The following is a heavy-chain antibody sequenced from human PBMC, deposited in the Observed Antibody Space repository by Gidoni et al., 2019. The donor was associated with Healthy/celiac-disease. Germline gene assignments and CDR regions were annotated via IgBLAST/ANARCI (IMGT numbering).Heavy chain of an antibody. J-gene: IGHJ4*02. CDR2: IYSGGST. CDR3: AGHIVVVTAPDY. V-gene: IGHV3-53*01. Sequence: EVQLVESGGGLIQPRGALRLSCAAAGFTVSSNYMSWVRQAPGKGLGWVSVIYSGGSTYYGDSVKGRFTISRDNSKNTLYLQMNSLRAEDTAVYYCAGHIVVVTAPDYWGQGTLVTVSS. CDR1: GFTVSSNY. D-gene: IGHD2-21*02.